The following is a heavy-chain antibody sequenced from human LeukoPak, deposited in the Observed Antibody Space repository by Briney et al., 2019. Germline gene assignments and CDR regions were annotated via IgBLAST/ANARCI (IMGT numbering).Heavy chain of an antibody. CDR3: ARSGYYYDSSGYLYYFDY. Sequence: SETLPLTCTVSGGSISSGGYYWSWIRQHPGKGLEWIGYIYYSGSTYYNPSLKSRVTISVDTSKNQFSLKLSSVTAADTAVYYCARSGYYYDSSGYLYYFDYWGQGTLVTVSS. CDR1: GGSISSGGYY. CDR2: IYYSGST. D-gene: IGHD3-22*01. V-gene: IGHV4-31*03. J-gene: IGHJ4*02.